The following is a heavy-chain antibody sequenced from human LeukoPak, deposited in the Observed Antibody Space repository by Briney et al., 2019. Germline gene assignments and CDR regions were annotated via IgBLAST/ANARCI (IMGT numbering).Heavy chain of an antibody. Sequence: SETLSLTCTVSGGSISSSSYYWSWIRQPPGKGLEWIGYIYYSGSTYYNPSLKSRVTISVDTSKNQFSLKLSSVTAADTAVYYCARAPPLYDFWSGPPYNWFDPWGQGTLVTVSS. D-gene: IGHD3-3*01. CDR2: IYYSGST. CDR1: GGSISSSSYY. J-gene: IGHJ5*02. V-gene: IGHV4-30-4*08. CDR3: ARAPPLYDFWSGPPYNWFDP.